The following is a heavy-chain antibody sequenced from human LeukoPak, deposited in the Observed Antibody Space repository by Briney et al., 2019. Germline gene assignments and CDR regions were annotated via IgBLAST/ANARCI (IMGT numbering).Heavy chain of an antibody. CDR3: ARIGYCSGGSCYYYYYMDV. D-gene: IGHD2-15*01. CDR1: GGSISSSGYC. J-gene: IGHJ6*03. Sequence: SETLSLTCTVSGGSISSSGYCWGWIRQPPGRGLEWIVSVDYSGNTNYNPSLKSRVTIFVDMSKNQFSLKLSSVTAADTAVYYCARIGYCSGGSCYYYYYMDVWGKGTTVTVSS. V-gene: IGHV4-39*01. CDR2: VDYSGNT.